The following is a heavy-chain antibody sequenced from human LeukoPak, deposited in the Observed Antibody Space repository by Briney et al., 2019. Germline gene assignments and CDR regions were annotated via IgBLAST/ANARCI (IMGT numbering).Heavy chain of an antibody. J-gene: IGHJ4*02. CDR3: ARWICTSTTCFHDY. Sequence: GGSLRLSCAASEIAVSDNYMSWVRQAPGMSLEWVSIIYRDGTTYYTDSVKGRFTISRDNSKNTLYLQMNSLRAEDTAVYFCARWICTSTTCFHDYWGQGTLVTVSS. V-gene: IGHV3-53*01. D-gene: IGHD2/OR15-2a*01. CDR2: IYRDGTT. CDR1: EIAVSDNY.